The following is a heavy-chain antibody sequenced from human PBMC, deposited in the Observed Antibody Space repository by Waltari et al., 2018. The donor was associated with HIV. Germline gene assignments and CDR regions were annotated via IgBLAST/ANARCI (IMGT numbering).Heavy chain of an antibody. J-gene: IGHJ4*02. CDR2: ISYDGSNK. D-gene: IGHD2-15*01. V-gene: IGHV3-30*04. CDR1: GFTFSSYA. Sequence: QVQLVESGGGVVQPGRSLRLSCAASGFTFSSYAMHWVRQAPGKGLEWVAVISYDGSNKYYADSVKGRFTISRDNSKNTLYLQMNSLRAEDTAVYYCARGGSLLDYWGQGTLVTVSS. CDR3: ARGGSLLDY.